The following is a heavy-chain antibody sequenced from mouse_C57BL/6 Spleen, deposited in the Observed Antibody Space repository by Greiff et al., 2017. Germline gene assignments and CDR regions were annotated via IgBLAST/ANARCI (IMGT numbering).Heavy chain of an antibody. CDR1: GYTFTSYW. J-gene: IGHJ4*01. D-gene: IGHD1-1*01. V-gene: IGHV1-5*01. Sequence: VQLQQSGTVLARPGASVKMSCKTSGYTFTSYWMHWVTQRPGQGLEWIGAIYPGNSDTSYNQKFKGKATLTAFTSATTAYMELSSLTNEDSAVYYCTSSYDYGSSPGLDYWGQGTSVTVSS. CDR3: TSSYDYGSSPGLDY. CDR2: IYPGNSDT.